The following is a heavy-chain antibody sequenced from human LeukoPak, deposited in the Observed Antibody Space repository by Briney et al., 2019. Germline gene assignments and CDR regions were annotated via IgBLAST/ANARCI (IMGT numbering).Heavy chain of an antibody. CDR1: GGSISSYY. CDR3: VRDNKKWQSRGRYYYGMDV. CDR2: IYYSGST. Sequence: SETLSLTCTVSGGSISSYYWSWIRQPPGKGLEWIGYIYYSGSTNYNPSLKSRVTISVDTSKNQFSLKLSSVTAADTAVYYCVRDNKKWQSRGRYYYGMDVWGQGTTVTVSS. D-gene: IGHD3-16*01. J-gene: IGHJ6*02. V-gene: IGHV4-59*12.